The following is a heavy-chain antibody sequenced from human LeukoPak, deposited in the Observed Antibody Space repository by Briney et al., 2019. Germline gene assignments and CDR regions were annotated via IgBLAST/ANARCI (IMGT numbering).Heavy chain of an antibody. D-gene: IGHD6-6*01. J-gene: IGHJ6*03. V-gene: IGHV4-4*09. CDR2: IYTSGST. Sequence: SETLSLTCTVSGGSISSYYWSWIRQPPGKGLEWIGYIYTSGSTNYNPSLKSRVTISVDTSKNQFSLKLSSVTAADTAVYYCAVGSSSASGYYYYYYMDVWGKGTTVTVSS. CDR1: GGSISSYY. CDR3: AVGSSSASGYYYYYYMDV.